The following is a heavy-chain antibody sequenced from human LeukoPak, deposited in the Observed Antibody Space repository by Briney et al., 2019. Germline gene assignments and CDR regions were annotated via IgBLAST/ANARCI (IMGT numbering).Heavy chain of an antibody. CDR3: AKDLDCSGINCYIGFNWLDP. CDR2: ISSGSDYM. V-gene: IGHV3-21*01. Sequence: PGGSLRFSCAASGFTFSRYSMNWVRQAPGKGLEWVSSISSGSDYMYYADSVKGRFTISRDNAKNSVYLQMNSLRAGDTAVYFCAKDLDCSGINCYIGFNWLDPWGQGCLVTVSS. CDR1: GFTFSRYS. D-gene: IGHD2-2*02. J-gene: IGHJ5*02.